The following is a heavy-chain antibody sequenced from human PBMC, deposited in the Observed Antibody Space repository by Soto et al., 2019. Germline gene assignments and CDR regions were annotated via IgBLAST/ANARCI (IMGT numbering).Heavy chain of an antibody. CDR1: GFTFSSYS. CDR2: ISSSSSTI. J-gene: IGHJ4*02. CDR3: ASDGGPYYYGSGSYYSFDY. Sequence: VGSLRLSCAASGFTFSSYSMNWVRQAPGKGLEWVSYISSSSSTIYYADSVKGRFTISRDNAKNSLYLQMNSLRDEDTAVYYCASDGGPYYYGSGSYYSFDYWGQGTLVTVS. V-gene: IGHV3-48*02. D-gene: IGHD3-10*01.